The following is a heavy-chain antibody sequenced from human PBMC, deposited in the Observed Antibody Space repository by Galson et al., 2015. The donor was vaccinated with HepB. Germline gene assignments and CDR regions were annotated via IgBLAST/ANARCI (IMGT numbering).Heavy chain of an antibody. V-gene: IGHV3-74*01. D-gene: IGHD3-22*01. J-gene: IGHJ4*02. CDR3: ARGVPGSSGYHPFTY. CDR2: INSDGSST. CDR1: GFTFSSYW. Sequence: SLRLSCAASGFTFSSYWMHCVRQAPGKGLVWVSRINSDGSSTSYADSVKGRFTISSHNAKNTMYLQMNSLSAEETAVYYCARGVPGSSGYHPFTYCGQEALVA.